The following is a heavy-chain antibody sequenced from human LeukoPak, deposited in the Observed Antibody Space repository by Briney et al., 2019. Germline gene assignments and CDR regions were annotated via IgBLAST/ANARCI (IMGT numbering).Heavy chain of an antibody. D-gene: IGHD4-23*01. CDR3: ASDVDGGNPFDN. V-gene: IGHV3-15*01. CDR2: IKRKTDGGTT. CDR1: GFTFSNAL. J-gene: IGHJ4*02. Sequence: PGGSLRLPCAASGFTFSNALMSWVRQAPGKGLEWVGRIKRKTDGGTTDYAAPVKDRFTISRDDSKNTLYLQMNSLKTEDTALYYCASDVDGGNPFDNWGQGTLVTVSS.